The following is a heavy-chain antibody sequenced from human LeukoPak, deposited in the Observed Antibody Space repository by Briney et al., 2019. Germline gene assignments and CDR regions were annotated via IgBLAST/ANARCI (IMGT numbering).Heavy chain of an antibody. D-gene: IGHD5-18*01. V-gene: IGHV4-38-2*02. CDR2: IYHGGST. CDR1: GYSISSGYY. Sequence: SETLSLTCTVSGYSISSGYYWGWIRQSPGKGLEWIGSIYHGGSTYYNPSLRSRVIVSVDTSKNHFSLKMSSVTAADTAVYYCARVARIQLWAPLDYWGQGTLVTVSS. J-gene: IGHJ4*02. CDR3: ARVARIQLWAPLDY.